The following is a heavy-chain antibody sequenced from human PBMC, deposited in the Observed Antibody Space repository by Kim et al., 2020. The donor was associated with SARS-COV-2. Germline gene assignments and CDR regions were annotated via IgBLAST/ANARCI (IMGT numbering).Heavy chain of an antibody. CDR2: ISYDGSSK. V-gene: IGHV3-30*18. CDR1: GFTFSTYG. D-gene: IGHD3-10*01. Sequence: GGSLRLSCAASGFTFSTYGMHWVRQAPGKGLEWVAVISYDGSSKYYGESVKGRFTISRDNPENTLYLQMNSLRPEDTAVYYCAKAVVRGVNYYYYCIDV. J-gene: IGHJ6*01. CDR3: AKAVVRGVNYYYYCIDV.